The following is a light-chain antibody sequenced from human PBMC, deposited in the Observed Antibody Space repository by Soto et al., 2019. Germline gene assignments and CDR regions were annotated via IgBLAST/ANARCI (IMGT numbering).Light chain of an antibody. CDR2: DAS. J-gene: IGKJ1*01. Sequence: DIQMTQSPSTLSASVGGRVTITCRASQSISSWLAWYQQKPGKAPKLLIYDASSLESGVPSRFSGSGSGTEFTLTISSLQPDDFATYYCQQSYSTPPMTFGQGTKVDIK. CDR3: QQSYSTPPMT. V-gene: IGKV1-5*01. CDR1: QSISSW.